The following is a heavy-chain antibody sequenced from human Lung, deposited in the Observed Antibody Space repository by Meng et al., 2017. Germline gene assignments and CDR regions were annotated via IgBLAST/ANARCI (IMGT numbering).Heavy chain of an antibody. J-gene: IGHJ4*02. V-gene: IGHV1-2*06. CDR3: VRDEDISAAGKLFGDY. CDR1: GYTFPDYW. CDR2: INPKSGDT. Sequence: QLQLVQSGAEVKKPGASVKVSCKASGYTFPDYWLHWVRRAPGQGLEWMGRINPKSGDTHYAQRFQGRVTMTGDTSISTAYMELSRLRSDDTAVYYCVRDEDISAAGKLFGDYWGQGTLVTVSS. D-gene: IGHD6-13*01.